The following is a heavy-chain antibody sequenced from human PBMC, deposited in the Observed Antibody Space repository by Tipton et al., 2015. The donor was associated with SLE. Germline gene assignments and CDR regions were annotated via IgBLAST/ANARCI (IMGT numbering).Heavy chain of an antibody. D-gene: IGHD6-13*01. CDR2: IIPIFGTA. CDR1: GGTFSSYA. CDR3: ARNTLAAAPFDY. J-gene: IGHJ4*02. V-gene: IGHV1-69*06. Sequence: QSGPEVKKPGSSVKVSCKASGGTFSSYAISWVRQAPGQGLEWMGGIIPIFGTANYAQKFQGRVTITADKSTSTAYMELSSLRSEDTAVYYCARNTLAAAPFDYWGQGTLVTVSS.